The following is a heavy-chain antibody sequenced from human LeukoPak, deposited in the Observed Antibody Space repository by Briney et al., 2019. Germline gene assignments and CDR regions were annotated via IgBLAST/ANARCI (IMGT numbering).Heavy chain of an antibody. D-gene: IGHD2-15*01. CDR2: ISDSSSFI. V-gene: IGHV3-21*01. CDR1: GFTFSSYS. CDR3: ARDCCSGGSCYSADY. J-gene: IGHJ4*02. Sequence: GGSLRLSCAASGFTFSSYSMNWVRQAPGKGLEWVSSISDSSSFIYYADSVKGRFTISRDNAKNSLYLQMNSLRAEDTAVYYCARDCCSGGSCYSADYWGQGTLVTVSS.